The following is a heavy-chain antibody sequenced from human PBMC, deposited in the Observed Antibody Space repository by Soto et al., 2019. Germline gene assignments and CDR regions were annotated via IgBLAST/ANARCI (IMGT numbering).Heavy chain of an antibody. CDR1: GFTFDDYA. CDR3: AKEIALYCSSTSCYPPFDY. Sequence: PGGSLRLSCAASGFTFDDYAMHWVRQAPGKGLEWVSGISWNSGSIGYADSVKGRFTISRDNAKNSLYLQMNSLRAEDTALYYCAKEIALYCSSTSCYPPFDYWGQGTLVTVSS. V-gene: IGHV3-9*01. CDR2: ISWNSGSI. D-gene: IGHD2-2*01. J-gene: IGHJ4*02.